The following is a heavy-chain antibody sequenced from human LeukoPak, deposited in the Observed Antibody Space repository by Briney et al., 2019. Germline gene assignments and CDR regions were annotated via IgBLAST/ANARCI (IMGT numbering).Heavy chain of an antibody. J-gene: IGHJ3*02. CDR2: INPSGGST. CDR3: AREEGGFDAFDI. CDR1: GYTFTSYY. D-gene: IGHD3-16*01. Sequence: ASVKVSCKASGYTFTSYYMHWVRQAPGRGLEWMGIINPSGGSTSYAQKFQGRVTMTRDTSTSTVYMELSSLRSEDTAVYYCAREEGGFDAFDIWGQGTMVTVSS. V-gene: IGHV1-46*01.